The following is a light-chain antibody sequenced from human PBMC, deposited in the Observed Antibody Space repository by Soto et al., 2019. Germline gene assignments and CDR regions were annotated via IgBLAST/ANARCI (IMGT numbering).Light chain of an antibody. Sequence: EIVLTQSPGTLSLSPRERATLSCRASQSVRSSYLAWYQQKLGQAPRLLIYVVSNRATGIPDRFSGSGSGTDFTLTISRLESGDYAVYYCQQYGTSPRTF. CDR1: QSVRSSY. CDR3: QQYGTSPRT. CDR2: VVS. V-gene: IGKV3-20*01. J-gene: IGKJ1*01.